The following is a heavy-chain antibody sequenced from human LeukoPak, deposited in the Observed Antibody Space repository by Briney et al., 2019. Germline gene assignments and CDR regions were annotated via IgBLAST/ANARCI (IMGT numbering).Heavy chain of an antibody. CDR2: ITLYNGNT. CDR1: GYTFTCCS. Sequence: ASVKVSCKASGYTFTCCSLHWLQQAPGQGLERMRWITLYNGNTKHAKKFQGRVTITRDMSLRTAYIELSSLRSEDSAVYYWAREGRGYSGYDYGCYYYGMDVWGQGTRPPSP. CDR3: AREGRGYSGYDYGCYYYGMDV. V-gene: IGHV1-68*01. D-gene: IGHD5-12*01. J-gene: IGHJ6*02.